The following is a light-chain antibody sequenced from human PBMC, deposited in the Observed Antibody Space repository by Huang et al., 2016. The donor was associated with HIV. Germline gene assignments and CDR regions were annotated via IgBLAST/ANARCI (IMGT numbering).Light chain of an antibody. CDR1: QSISSD. J-gene: IGKJ3*01. CDR3: QHSYSTPIT. Sequence: DIQMTQSPSSLSASVGDRVTITCRASQSISSDLNWYQQKPGKAPKLLIYDASSLQSGVPSRFSGSGSGTDFTLTISSLQPEDFATYYCQHSYSTPITFGPGTTVDIK. CDR2: DAS. V-gene: IGKV1-39*01.